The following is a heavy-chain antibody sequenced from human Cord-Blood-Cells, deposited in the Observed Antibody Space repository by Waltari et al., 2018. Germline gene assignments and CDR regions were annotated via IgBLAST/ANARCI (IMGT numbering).Heavy chain of an antibody. J-gene: IGHJ3*02. Sequence: EVQLVESGGGLVQPGRSLRLSCAASGFTFDDYAMHWVRQAPGKGLEWVSGISWNSSSIGYADSVKGRFTISRDNAKNSLYLQMNSLRAEDTALYYCAKEYSSSDDAFDIWGQGTMVTVSS. D-gene: IGHD6-6*01. CDR3: AKEYSSSDDAFDI. CDR1: GFTFDDYA. V-gene: IGHV3-9*01. CDR2: ISWNSSSI.